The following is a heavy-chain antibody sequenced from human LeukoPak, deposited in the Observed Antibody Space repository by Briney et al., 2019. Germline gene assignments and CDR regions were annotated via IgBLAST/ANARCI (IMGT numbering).Heavy chain of an antibody. Sequence: SQTLSLTCTVSGGSISSGGDYWSWIRQHPGKGLEWIGYIYYSGSTYYNPSLKSRVTISVDTSKNQFSLKLSSVTAADTAVYYFARLGYCSSTSCYIGWFDPWGQGTLVTVSS. V-gene: IGHV4-31*03. CDR1: GGSISSGGDY. J-gene: IGHJ5*02. CDR3: ARLGYCSSTSCYIGWFDP. D-gene: IGHD2-2*02. CDR2: IYYSGST.